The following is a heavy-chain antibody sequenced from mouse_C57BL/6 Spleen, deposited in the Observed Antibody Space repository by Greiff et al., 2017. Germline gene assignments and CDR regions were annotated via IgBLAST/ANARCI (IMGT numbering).Heavy chain of an antibody. D-gene: IGHD2-5*01. Sequence: QVQLKQSGAELVKPGASVKMSCKASGYTFTSYWITWVKQRPGQGLEWIGDIYPGSGSTNYNEKFKSKATLTVDTSSSTAYMQLSSLTSEDSAVYYCARDYSNYLFAYWGQGTLVTVSA. CDR2: IYPGSGST. J-gene: IGHJ3*01. V-gene: IGHV1-55*01. CDR3: ARDYSNYLFAY. CDR1: GYTFTSYW.